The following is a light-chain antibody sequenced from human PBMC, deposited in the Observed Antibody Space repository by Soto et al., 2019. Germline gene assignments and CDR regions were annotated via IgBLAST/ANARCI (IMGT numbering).Light chain of an antibody. CDR3: MQSLGIPLT. CDR2: LGS. Sequence: DLVMTQSPLSLPVTPGEPASISCRSSQSLLYSNGYKYLDCYLQKPVQSPQLLIYLGSNRASGVPDRFSGTGSGTDFTLTINNSEAHDVAIYYCMQSLGIPLTFVPGTKVDVK. CDR1: QSLLYSNGYKY. J-gene: IGKJ3*01. V-gene: IGKV2-28*01.